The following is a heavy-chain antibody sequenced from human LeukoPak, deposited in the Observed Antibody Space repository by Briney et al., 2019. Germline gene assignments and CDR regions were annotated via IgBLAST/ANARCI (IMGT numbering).Heavy chain of an antibody. CDR2: ISGRGGST. CDR1: GFTFSSYA. J-gene: IGHJ4*02. V-gene: IGHV3-23*01. D-gene: IGHD4-17*01. Sequence: GGSLRLSCAASGFTFSSYAMSWVRQAPGKGLEWVSAISGRGGSTYYADSVKGRFTISRDNSKNTLYLQMNSLRAEDTAVYYCAKDLGYGDYVWDYWGQGTLVTVSS. CDR3: AKDLGYGDYVWDY.